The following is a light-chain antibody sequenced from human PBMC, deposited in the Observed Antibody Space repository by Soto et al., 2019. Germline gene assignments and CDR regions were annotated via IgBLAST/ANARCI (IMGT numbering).Light chain of an antibody. CDR1: QSVTSN. CDR2: GAF. Sequence: EIVMTQSPATLSVSPGERATLSCRASQSVTSNLAWYQQKPGHSPRLLIYGAFTRATGVPARFSGIGSGTKFTLTISSLQSEDFAVYYCQQYNNWPRTFGQGTRVEIK. J-gene: IGKJ1*01. CDR3: QQYNNWPRT. V-gene: IGKV3-15*01.